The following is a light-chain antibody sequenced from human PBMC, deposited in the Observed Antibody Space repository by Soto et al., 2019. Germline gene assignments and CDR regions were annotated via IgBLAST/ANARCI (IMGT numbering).Light chain of an antibody. Sequence: DVVMTQSPLSRPVTLGQPASISCRSSQSLVYSDGNTSLNWFHQRPGQSPRRLIYKVSNRDSGVPDRFSGSGSGTDFTLKISRVEAEDVGVYYCMQGTYWPRLTFGGGTKVEIK. CDR1: QSLVYSDGNTS. CDR2: KVS. J-gene: IGKJ4*01. V-gene: IGKV2-30*01. CDR3: MQGTYWPRLT.